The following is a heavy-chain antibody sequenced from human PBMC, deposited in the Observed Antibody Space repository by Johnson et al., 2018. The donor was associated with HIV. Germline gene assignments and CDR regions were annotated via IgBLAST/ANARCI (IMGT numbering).Heavy chain of an antibody. CDR2: ISYDGSNK. CDR3: AREANAFDI. Sequence: QVQLVESGGGLVQPGRSLRLSCAASGFTFSSYAMHWVRQAPGKGLEWVAVISYDGSNKYYADSVKGRFTISRDNSKNTLYLQMNSLRAEDTAVYYCAREANAFDIWGEGTMVTVSS. CDR1: GFTFSSYA. V-gene: IGHV3-30*04. J-gene: IGHJ3*02.